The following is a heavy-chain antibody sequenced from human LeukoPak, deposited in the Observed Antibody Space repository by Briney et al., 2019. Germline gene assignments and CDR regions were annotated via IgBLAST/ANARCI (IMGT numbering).Heavy chain of an antibody. J-gene: IGHJ6*04. Sequence: GGSLRLSCAASGFTVSSNYMSWVRQAPGKGLEGVSVIYSGGSTYYADSVTGRFTISRDNSKNTLYLQMNSLRAEDTAVYYCARSSLYCSSTSCYGYYGMDVWGKGTTVTVSS. V-gene: IGHV3-53*01. CDR1: GFTVSSNY. CDR2: IYSGGST. CDR3: ARSSLYCSSTSCYGYYGMDV. D-gene: IGHD2-2*01.